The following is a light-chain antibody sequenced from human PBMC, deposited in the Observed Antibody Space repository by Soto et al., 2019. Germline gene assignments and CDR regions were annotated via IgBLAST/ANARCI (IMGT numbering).Light chain of an antibody. V-gene: IGLV2-11*01. CDR3: YSYAGSYTWI. CDR2: DVT. J-gene: IGLJ2*01. Sequence: QSVLTQPRSVSRSPGQSVTISCTGTSSDVGNYNYVSWYQQHPGKAPKLMIYDVTKRPSGVPDRFSGSKSGNTASLTISGLQAEDEADYYCYSYAGSYTWIFGGGTKLTVL. CDR1: SSDVGNYNY.